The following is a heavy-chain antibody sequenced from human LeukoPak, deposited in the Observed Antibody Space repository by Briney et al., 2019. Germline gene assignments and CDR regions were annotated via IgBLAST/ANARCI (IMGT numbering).Heavy chain of an antibody. CDR1: GGSIGSYY. J-gene: IGHJ6*02. Sequence: SETLSLTCAVSGGSIGSYYWSWIRQPPGKGLEWIGYIYYSGSTNYNPSLKSRVTISVDTSKNQFSLKLSSVTAADTAVYYCARVPPYDSSGYYYGGMDVWGQGTTVTVSS. D-gene: IGHD3-22*01. CDR3: ARVPPYDSSGYYYGGMDV. CDR2: IYYSGST. V-gene: IGHV4-59*01.